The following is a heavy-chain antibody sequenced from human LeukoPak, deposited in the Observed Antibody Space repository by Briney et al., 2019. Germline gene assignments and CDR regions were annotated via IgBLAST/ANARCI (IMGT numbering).Heavy chain of an antibody. J-gene: IGHJ6*02. V-gene: IGHV3-30*04. D-gene: IGHD3-9*01. CDR2: ISYDGSNK. Sequence: PGGSLRLSCAASGFTFSSYAMHWVRQAPGKGLEWVAVISYDGSNKYYADSVKGRFTISRDNSKNTLYLQMNSLRAEDTAVYYCARDRGLTGHYGMDVWGQGTTVTVSS. CDR3: ARDRGLTGHYGMDV. CDR1: GFTFSSYA.